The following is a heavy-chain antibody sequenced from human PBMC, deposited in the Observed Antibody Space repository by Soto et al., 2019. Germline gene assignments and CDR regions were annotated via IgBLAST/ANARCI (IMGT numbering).Heavy chain of an antibody. CDR3: ARHVRHDYGDYRFDY. J-gene: IGHJ4*02. D-gene: IGHD4-17*01. V-gene: IGHV5-51*01. CDR2: IYPGDSDT. CDR1: GYSFTSYW. Sequence: PGESLKISCKGSGYSFTSYWIGWVRQMPGKGLEWMGIIYPGDSDTRYSPSFQGQVTISADKSISTAYLQWSSLKASDTAMYYCARHVRHDYGDYRFDYWGQGTLVTVSS.